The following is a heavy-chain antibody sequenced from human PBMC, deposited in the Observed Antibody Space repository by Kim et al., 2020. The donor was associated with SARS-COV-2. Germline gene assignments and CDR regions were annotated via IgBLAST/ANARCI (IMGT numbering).Heavy chain of an antibody. CDR2: IRSESYGGTP. J-gene: IGHJ4*02. D-gene: IGHD2-2*01. V-gene: IGHV3-49*03. CDR1: GFTFADYA. Sequence: GGSLRLSCTASGFTFADYALNWFRQAPGKGLEWVGFIRSESYGGTPNYAAYVRGRFTISRDDSKSIAYLQMNSLKTEDTAFYYCTREGEYASENFDYWGQGTLVTVSS. CDR3: TREGEYASENFDY.